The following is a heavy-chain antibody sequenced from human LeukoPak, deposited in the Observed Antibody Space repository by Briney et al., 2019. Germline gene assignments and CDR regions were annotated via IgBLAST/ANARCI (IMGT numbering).Heavy chain of an antibody. CDR1: TDSMTYIF. V-gene: IGHV4-4*07. Sequence: SETLSLTCNFSTDSMTYIFWSWIRQPAGKGLEWIGRIYSSGSAHYNPSLKSRVTISVDTSRSHFSLKLSSATAADTAVYYCARGERLGPDFWGQGTLVTVSS. D-gene: IGHD1-1*01. CDR2: IYSSGSA. CDR3: ARGERLGPDF. J-gene: IGHJ4*02.